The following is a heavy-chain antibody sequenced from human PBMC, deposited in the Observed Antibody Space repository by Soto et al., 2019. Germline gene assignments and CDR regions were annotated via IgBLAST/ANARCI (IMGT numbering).Heavy chain of an antibody. CDR3: ASSLRFLEWPFDI. CDR2: ISAYNGNT. D-gene: IGHD3-3*01. J-gene: IGHJ3*02. V-gene: IGHV1-18*01. Sequence: EASVKVSCKASGYTFTSYGISWARQAPGQGREWMGWISAYNGNTNYAQKLQGRVTMTTDTSTSTAYMELRSLRSDDTAVYYCASSLRFLEWPFDIWGQGTMVTVSS. CDR1: GYTFTSYG.